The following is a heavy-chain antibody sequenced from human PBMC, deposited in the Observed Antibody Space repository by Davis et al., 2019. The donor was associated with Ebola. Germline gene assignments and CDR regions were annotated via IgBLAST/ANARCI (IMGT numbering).Heavy chain of an antibody. Sequence: SSVTVSRMASLCTLSSYAISSVRPAPGQGLEWLGRTIPILGIANYAQKFQGRVTITADKSTSTAYMELSSLRSEDTAVYYCARENLAGSNDYWGQGTLVTVSS. CDR2: TIPILGIA. D-gene: IGHD1-14*01. CDR1: LCTLSSYA. CDR3: ARENLAGSNDY. V-gene: IGHV1-69*04. J-gene: IGHJ4*02.